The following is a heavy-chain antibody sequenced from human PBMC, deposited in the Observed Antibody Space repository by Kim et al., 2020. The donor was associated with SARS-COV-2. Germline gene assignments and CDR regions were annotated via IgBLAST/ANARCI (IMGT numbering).Heavy chain of an antibody. D-gene: IGHD2-15*01. V-gene: IGHV3-74*01. CDR3: VKGGAH. CDR2: NNDGSSI. J-gene: IGHJ4*02. Sequence: NNDGSSIGYADSVKGRFTISRDNAKNTVNLQMNSLRGDDTAVYYCVKGGAHWGQGSLVTVSS.